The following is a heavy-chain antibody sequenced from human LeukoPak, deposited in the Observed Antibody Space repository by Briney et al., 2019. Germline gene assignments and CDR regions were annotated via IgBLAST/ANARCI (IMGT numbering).Heavy chain of an antibody. V-gene: IGHV1-24*01. Sequence: GASVKVSCKVFGYTLTELSMHWVRQAPGKGLEWMGGFDPEDGETIYAQKFQGRVTMTEDTSTDTAYMELSSLRSEDTAVYYCATSRYPYCSGGSCYWSRWFDPWGQGTLVTVSS. J-gene: IGHJ5*02. CDR1: GYTLTELS. CDR3: ATSRYPYCSGGSCYWSRWFDP. CDR2: FDPEDGET. D-gene: IGHD2-15*01.